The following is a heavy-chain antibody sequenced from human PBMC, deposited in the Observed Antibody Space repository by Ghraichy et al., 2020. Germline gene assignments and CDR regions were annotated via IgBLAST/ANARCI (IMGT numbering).Heavy chain of an antibody. CDR2: INHSGST. CDR1: GGSFSGYY. D-gene: IGHD3-3*02. J-gene: IGHJ6*02. Sequence: SQTLSLTCAVYGGSFSGYYWSWIRQPPGKGLEWIGEINHSGSTNYNPSLKSRVTISVDTSKNQFSLKLSSVTAADTAVYYCARVRRSIPRYGMDVWGQGTTVTVSS. CDR3: ARVRRSIPRYGMDV. V-gene: IGHV4-34*01.